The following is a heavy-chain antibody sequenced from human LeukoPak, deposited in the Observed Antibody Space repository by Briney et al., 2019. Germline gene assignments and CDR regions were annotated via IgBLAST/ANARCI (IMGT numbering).Heavy chain of an antibody. Sequence: ASVKVSCKASGYTFTSYGISWVRRAPGQGLEWMGWISAYNGNTNYAQKLQGRVTMTTDTSTSTAYMELRSLRSDDTAVYYCARVPPYYYGSGCYFLPFDYWGQGTLVTVSS. V-gene: IGHV1-18*01. CDR3: ARVPPYYYGSGCYFLPFDY. CDR2: ISAYNGNT. CDR1: GYTFTSYG. J-gene: IGHJ4*02. D-gene: IGHD3-10*01.